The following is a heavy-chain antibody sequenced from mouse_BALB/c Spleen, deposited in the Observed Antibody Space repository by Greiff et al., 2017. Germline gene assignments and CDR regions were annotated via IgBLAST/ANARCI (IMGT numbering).Heavy chain of an antibody. CDR3: ARDDRAYYRYPGWFAY. D-gene: IGHD2-14*01. CDR1: GFTFSSYA. Sequence: EVMLVESGGGLVKPGGSLKLSCAASGFTFSSYAMSWVRQTPEKRLEWVASISSGGSTYYPDSVKGRFTISRDNARNILYLQMSSLRSEDTAMYYCARDDRAYYRYPGWFAYWGQGTLVTVSA. J-gene: IGHJ3*01. V-gene: IGHV5-6-5*01. CDR2: ISSGGST.